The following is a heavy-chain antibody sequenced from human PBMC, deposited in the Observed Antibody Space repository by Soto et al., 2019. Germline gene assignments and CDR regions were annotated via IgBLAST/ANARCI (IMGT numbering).Heavy chain of an antibody. D-gene: IGHD5-12*01. J-gene: IGHJ4*02. CDR2: INHSGST. CDR1: GGSFSGYY. Sequence: QVQLQQWGAGLLKPSETLSLTCAVYGGSFSGYYWSWIRQPPGKGLEWIGEINHSGSTNYNPSLKSRVTISVDTSKNQFSLKLSSVTAADTAVYYCELRGMRGYSGYGVDYWGQGTLVTVSS. V-gene: IGHV4-34*01. CDR3: ELRGMRGYSGYGVDY.